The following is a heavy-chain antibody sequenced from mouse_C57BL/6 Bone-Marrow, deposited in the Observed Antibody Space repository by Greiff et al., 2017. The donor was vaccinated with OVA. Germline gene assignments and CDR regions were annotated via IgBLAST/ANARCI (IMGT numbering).Heavy chain of an antibody. J-gene: IGHJ2*01. Sequence: QVQLQQPGAELVMPGASVKLSCKASGYTFTSYWMHWVKQRPGQGLEWIGEIDPSDSYTNYNQKFKGKSTLTVDKSSSTAYMQLSSLTSEDSAVDYCARGYYSNYVDYWGQGTTLTVSS. CDR2: IDPSDSYT. D-gene: IGHD2-5*01. CDR1: GYTFTSYW. V-gene: IGHV1-69*01. CDR3: ARGYYSNYVDY.